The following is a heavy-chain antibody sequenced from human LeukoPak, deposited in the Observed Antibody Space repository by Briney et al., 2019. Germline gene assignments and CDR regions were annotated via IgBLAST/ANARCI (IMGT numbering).Heavy chain of an antibody. D-gene: IGHD5-18*01. J-gene: IGHJ4*02. CDR2: ISSSSSYI. CDR1: GSTFSSYS. Sequence: GGSLRLSCAASGSTFSSYSMNWVRQAPGKGLEWVSCISSSSSYIYYADSVKGRFTISRDNAKNSLYLQMNSLRAEDTAVYYCAGKNKYSYGSIFDYWGQGTLVTVSS. V-gene: IGHV3-21*01. CDR3: AGKNKYSYGSIFDY.